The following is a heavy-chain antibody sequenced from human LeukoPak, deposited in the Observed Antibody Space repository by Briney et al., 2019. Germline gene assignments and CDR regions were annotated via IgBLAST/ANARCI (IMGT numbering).Heavy chain of an antibody. Sequence: GASVTVSCKASGYTFSGYYMHWVRQAPGQGLEWMGWINPNSGGTNYAQKFQGWVTMTRDTSISTAYMELSRLRSDDTAVYYCARDFYGGKLPLGYWGQGTLVTVSS. J-gene: IGHJ4*02. D-gene: IGHD4-23*01. V-gene: IGHV1-2*04. CDR1: GYTFSGYY. CDR3: ARDFYGGKLPLGY. CDR2: INPNSGGT.